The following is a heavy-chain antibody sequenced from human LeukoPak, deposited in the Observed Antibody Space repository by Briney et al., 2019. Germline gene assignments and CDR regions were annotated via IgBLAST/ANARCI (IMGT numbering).Heavy chain of an antibody. CDR1: GFTFSSYA. J-gene: IGHJ4*02. D-gene: IGHD3-22*01. V-gene: IGHV3-64*01. CDR3: ARVPGDSSGYDYYFDY. Sequence: PGGSLRLSCAASGFTFSSYAMHWVRQAPGKGLEYVSAISSNGGSTYYANPVKGRFTISRDNSKNTLYLQMGSLRAEDMAVYYCARVPGDSSGYDYYFDYWGQGTLVTVSS. CDR2: ISSNGGST.